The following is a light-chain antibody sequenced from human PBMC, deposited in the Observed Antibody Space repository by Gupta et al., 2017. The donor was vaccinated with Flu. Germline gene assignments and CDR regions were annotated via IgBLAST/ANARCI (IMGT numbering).Light chain of an antibody. J-gene: IGKJ2*01. CDR1: QDISRW. CDR3: QQYNSYPYT. Sequence: GDRVTITCRTSQDISRWLDWYQQKPGKAPKLLIYKVSTLQSGVPSSFSGAGSGTEFSLTINSLQPDDFAVYYCQQYNSYPYTFGQGTKLEIK. V-gene: IGKV1-5*03. CDR2: KVS.